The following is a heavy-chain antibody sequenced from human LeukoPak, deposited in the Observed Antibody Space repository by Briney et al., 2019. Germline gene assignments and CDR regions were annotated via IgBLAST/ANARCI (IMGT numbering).Heavy chain of an antibody. J-gene: IGHJ5*02. Sequence: SVKXXXXXSXXTFISYAIXWVGQARGQGLEWMGGIIHIFGTPNYPQKFQGSVTITTDESTTTPYMDLSTLRSEDTAVYYCARDVTACGGDCINWFDPWGQGTLVTVSS. D-gene: IGHD2-21*02. V-gene: IGHV1-69*05. CDR3: ARDVTACGGDCINWFDP. CDR2: IIHIFGTP. CDR1: XXTFISYA.